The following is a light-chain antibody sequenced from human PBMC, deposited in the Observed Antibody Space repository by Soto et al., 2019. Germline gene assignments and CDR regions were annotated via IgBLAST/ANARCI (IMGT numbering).Light chain of an antibody. Sequence: EIVLTQSPDTLSSSPGERATLSCRASQTIINNYLAWYQQRPGQAHRLLIYDASTRATGIPDRFSGSASGTDFTLTISRLEPEDFTVYYCHQYSDSPPFTFGQGTRLDI. CDR1: QTIINNY. J-gene: IGKJ5*01. CDR3: HQYSDSPPFT. V-gene: IGKV3-20*01. CDR2: DAS.